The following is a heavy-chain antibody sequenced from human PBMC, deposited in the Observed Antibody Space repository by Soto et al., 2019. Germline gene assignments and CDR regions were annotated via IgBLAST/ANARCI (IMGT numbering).Heavy chain of an antibody. V-gene: IGHV4-4*02. D-gene: IGHD3-10*01. Sequence: PSETLSLTCAVSGGSISSSNWWSWVRQPPGKGLEWIGEIYHSGSTNYNPSLKSRVTISVDKSKNQFSLKLSSVTAADTAVYYCARTYGSGSYYSAHYYFYYMDVWDRGTTVTVSS. CDR1: GGSISSSNW. CDR2: IYHSGST. CDR3: ARTYGSGSYYSAHYYFYYMDV. J-gene: IGHJ6*03.